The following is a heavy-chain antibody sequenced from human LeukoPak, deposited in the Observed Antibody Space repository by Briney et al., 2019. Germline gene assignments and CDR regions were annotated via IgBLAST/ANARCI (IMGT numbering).Heavy chain of an antibody. Sequence: PSETLSLTCSVYGGSSSGYYWSWIRQPPGKGLEWIGEINHSGSTNYNPSLKSRVTISVDTSKNQFSLKLSSVTAADTTVYYCARFPRRGAFDIWGQGTMVTVSS. CDR3: ARFPRRGAFDI. J-gene: IGHJ3*02. CDR1: GGSSSGYY. CDR2: INHSGST. V-gene: IGHV4-34*01.